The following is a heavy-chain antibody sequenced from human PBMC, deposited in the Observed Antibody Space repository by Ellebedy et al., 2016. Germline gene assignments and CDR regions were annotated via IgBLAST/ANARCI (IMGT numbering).Heavy chain of an antibody. V-gene: IGHV3-72*01. CDR2: TRNKANSYTT. CDR3: ARESLQLWGSYYYYGMDV. D-gene: IGHD5-18*01. CDR1: GFTFSDHY. J-gene: IGHJ6*02. Sequence: GGSLRLSCAASGFTFSDHYMDWVRQAPGKGLEWVGRTRNKANSYTTEYAASVKGRFTISRDDSKNSLYLQMNSLKTEDTAVYYCARESLQLWGSYYYYGMDVWGQGTTVTVSS.